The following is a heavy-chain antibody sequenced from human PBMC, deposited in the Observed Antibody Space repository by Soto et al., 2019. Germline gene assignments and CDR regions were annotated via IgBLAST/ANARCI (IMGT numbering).Heavy chain of an antibody. CDR3: AKDVYANAGY. J-gene: IGHJ4*02. V-gene: IGHV3-30*18. D-gene: IGHD1-20*01. CDR2: ISYDGSNK. Sequence: QVQLVESGGGVVQPGRSLRLSCAASGFTFSSYGMHWVRQAPGKGLEWVAVISYDGSNKYYADSVKGRFTISRDNSKNTLYLQMNSLRAEDTAVYYCAKDVYANAGYWGQGILVSVSS. CDR1: GFTFSSYG.